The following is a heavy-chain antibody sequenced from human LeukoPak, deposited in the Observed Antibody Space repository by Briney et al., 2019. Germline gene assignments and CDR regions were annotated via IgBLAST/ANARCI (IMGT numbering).Heavy chain of an antibody. CDR1: GFMFASVG. D-gene: IGHD3-10*01. CDR2: ISPGGEIP. CDR3: AKDDGWLHYYH. Sequence: GGTLRLSCVASGFMFASVGMNWVRKAPGKGLEWVSGISPGGEIPYYADSVKGRFTISRDNSKDTVSLQMHSLRAEDTATYYCAKDDGWLHYYHWGQGTLVTVSS. V-gene: IGHV3-23*01. J-gene: IGHJ1*01.